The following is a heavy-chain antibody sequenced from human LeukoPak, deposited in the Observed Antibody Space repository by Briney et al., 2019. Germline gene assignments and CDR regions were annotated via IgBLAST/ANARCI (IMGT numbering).Heavy chain of an antibody. J-gene: IGHJ4*02. CDR1: GLSFNSDW. D-gene: IGHD3-16*01. CDR3: TRRLDD. V-gene: IGHV3-7*01. CDR2: IKHDESEK. Sequence: QPGGSLRLSCSASGLSFNSDWMDWVRQAPGKGLEWVANIKHDESEKNYLDSVKGRFTICRDNAQNSLYLQMNGLRVEDTAVYYCTRRLDDWGQGTLVTVSS.